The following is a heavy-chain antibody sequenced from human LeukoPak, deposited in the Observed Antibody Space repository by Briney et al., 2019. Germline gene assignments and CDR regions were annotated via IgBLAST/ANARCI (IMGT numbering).Heavy chain of an antibody. V-gene: IGHV3-49*04. Sequence: GGSLRLSCSTSGFTFGDYAMSWVRQAPGKGLEWVGFIQAKAYGGATEYAASVKVRFSISRDDSQSIANLQMNDLKTEDTAVYYCTRAPHPRCSSSGCYLDYWGQGTLVTVSS. J-gene: IGHJ4*02. D-gene: IGHD2-2*01. CDR1: GFTFGDYA. CDR2: IQAKAYGGAT. CDR3: TRAPHPRCSSSGCYLDY.